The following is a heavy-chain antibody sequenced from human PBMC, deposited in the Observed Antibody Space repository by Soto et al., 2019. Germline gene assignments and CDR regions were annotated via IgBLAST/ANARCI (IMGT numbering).Heavy chain of an antibody. D-gene: IGHD6-13*01. Sequence: QVQLVQSGAEVKKPGASVKVSCKASGYTFTSYAMHWVRQAPGQRLEWMGWINAGNGNTKYSQKFQGRVTITRDTSASTAYMELSSLRSADTAVYYFARGAAAGYNWFAHWGQGTLVTVSS. J-gene: IGHJ5*02. CDR2: INAGNGNT. V-gene: IGHV1-3*01. CDR1: GYTFTSYA. CDR3: ARGAAAGYNWFAH.